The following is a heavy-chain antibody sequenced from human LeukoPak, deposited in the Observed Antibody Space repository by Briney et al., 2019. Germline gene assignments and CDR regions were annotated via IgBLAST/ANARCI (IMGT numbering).Heavy chain of an antibody. J-gene: IGHJ4*02. CDR2: ISYDGSNK. CDR1: GFTFSSDG. CDR3: AKDGEYYYDSRGYYSNFFDY. D-gene: IGHD3-22*01. V-gene: IGHV3-30*18. Sequence: PGGSLRLSCAASGFTFSSDGMHWVRQAPGKGLEWVAVISYDGSNKYYADSVKGRFTISRDNSKNTLYLQMNSLRAEDTAVYYCAKDGEYYYDSRGYYSNFFDYWGQGTLVTVSS.